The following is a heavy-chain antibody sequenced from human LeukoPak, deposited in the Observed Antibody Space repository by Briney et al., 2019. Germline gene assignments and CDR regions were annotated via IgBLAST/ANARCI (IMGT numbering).Heavy chain of an antibody. V-gene: IGHV1-3*01. J-gene: IGHJ5*02. CDR3: ARDAYGYSSGWYSGDNWFDP. Sequence: GASVKVSCKASGYTFTSYAMHWVRQAPGQRLEWMGWINAGNGNTKYSQKFQGRVTITRDTSASTAYMELSSLRSEDTAVYYCARDAYGYSSGWYSGDNWFDPWGQGTPVTVSS. CDR2: INAGNGNT. D-gene: IGHD6-19*01. CDR1: GYTFTSYA.